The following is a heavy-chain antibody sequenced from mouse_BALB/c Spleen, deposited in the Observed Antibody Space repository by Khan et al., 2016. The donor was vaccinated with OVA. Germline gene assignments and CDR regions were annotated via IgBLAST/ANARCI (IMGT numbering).Heavy chain of an antibody. V-gene: IGHV9-1*02. CDR3: ARGLNYYGSWFAY. CDR1: GYTFTNFG. J-gene: IGHJ3*01. D-gene: IGHD1-1*01. Sequence: QIQLVQSGPELKKPGETVKISCKASGYTFTNFGMNGVKQAPGKALKWMGWINTSTGEPTYADDFKGRSAFSLETSASTAYLQINNLKNEDMATYFCARGLNYYGSWFAYWGQGTLVTVSA. CDR2: INTSTGEP.